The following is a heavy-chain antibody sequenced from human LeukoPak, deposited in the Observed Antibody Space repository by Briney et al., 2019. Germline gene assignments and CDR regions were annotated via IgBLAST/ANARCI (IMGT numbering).Heavy chain of an antibody. V-gene: IGHV3-23*01. CDR1: GFTFSSYA. D-gene: IGHD4-17*01. J-gene: IGHJ4*02. CDR3: AKDGTDYGDYGFDY. CDR2: ISGSGGRT. Sequence: GGSLRLSCAASGFTFSSYAMSWVRQAPGKGLEWVSAISGSGGRTYYADAVKGRFTMSRDNSKNTLYLQMNSLRAEDTAVYYCAKDGTDYGDYGFDYWGQGTLVTVSS.